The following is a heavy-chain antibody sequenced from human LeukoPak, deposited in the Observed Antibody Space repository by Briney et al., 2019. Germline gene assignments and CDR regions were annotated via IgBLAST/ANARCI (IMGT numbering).Heavy chain of an antibody. CDR3: ASSDPDGWFDP. J-gene: IGHJ5*02. CDR1: GGSISSGDYY. CDR2: IYYSGST. V-gene: IGHV4-30-4*01. D-gene: IGHD5-24*01. Sequence: SETLSLTCTVSGGSISSGDYYWSWIRQPPGKGLEWIEYIYYSGSTYYNPSLKSRVTISVDTSKNQFSLKLSSVTAADTAVYYCASSDPDGWFDPWGQGTLVTVSS.